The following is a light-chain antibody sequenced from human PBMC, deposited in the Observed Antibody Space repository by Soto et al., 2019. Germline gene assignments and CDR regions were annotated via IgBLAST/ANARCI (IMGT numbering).Light chain of an antibody. CDR3: QQYNSYSEA. CDR1: QTISSW. CDR2: KAS. V-gene: IGKV1-5*03. Sequence: DIQMTQSPSTLSGSVGDRVTITCRASQTISSWLAWYQQKPGKAPKLLIYKASTLKSGVPSRFSGSGSGTEFTLTISSLQPDDFATYYCQQYNSYSEAFGQGTKVEFK. J-gene: IGKJ1*01.